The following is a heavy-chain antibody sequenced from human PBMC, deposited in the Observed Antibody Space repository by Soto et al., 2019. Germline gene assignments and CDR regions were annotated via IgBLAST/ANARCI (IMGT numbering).Heavy chain of an antibody. CDR2: INSDGSST. J-gene: IGHJ4*02. V-gene: IGHV3-74*01. CDR3: ARVNPLSRHFDY. CDR1: GFTFSSYW. Sequence: GGSLRLSCAASGFTFSSYWMHWVRQAPGKGLVWVSRINSDGSSTSYADSVKGRFTISRDNAKNTLYLQMNSLRAEDTAVYYCARVNPLSRHFDYWGQGTLVTVSS.